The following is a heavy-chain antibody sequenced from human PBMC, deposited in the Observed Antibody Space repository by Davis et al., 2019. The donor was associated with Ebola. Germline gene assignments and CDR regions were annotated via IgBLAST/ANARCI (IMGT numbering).Heavy chain of an antibody. D-gene: IGHD1-7*01. Sequence: GESLKISCAASGFTFSSYAMSWVRQAPGKGLEWVSGISGSVSNTYYADSVKGRFTISRDNSKNTLYLQMNSLRVEDTAILYCAKKLGPNGATDAFDIWGQGTMVTVSS. CDR3: AKKLGPNGATDAFDI. CDR1: GFTFSSYA. J-gene: IGHJ3*02. V-gene: IGHV3-23*01. CDR2: ISGSVSNT.